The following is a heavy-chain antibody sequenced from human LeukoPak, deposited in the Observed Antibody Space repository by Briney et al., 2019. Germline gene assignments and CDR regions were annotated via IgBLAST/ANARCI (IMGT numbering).Heavy chain of an antibody. CDR3: AREAGGRRTWGPPYYYYYMDV. J-gene: IGHJ6*03. V-gene: IGHV1-2*02. D-gene: IGHD3-16*01. CDR1: GYTFTGYY. CDR2: INPNSGGT. Sequence: GASVKVSCKASGYTFTGYYMHWVQQAPGQGLEWMGWINPNSGGTNYAQKFQGRVTMTRDTSISTAYMELSRLRSDDTAVYYCAREAGGRRTWGPPYYYYYMDVWGKGTTVTVSS.